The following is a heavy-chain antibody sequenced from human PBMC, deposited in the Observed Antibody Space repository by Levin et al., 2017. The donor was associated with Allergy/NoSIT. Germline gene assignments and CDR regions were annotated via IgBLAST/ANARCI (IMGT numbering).Heavy chain of an antibody. V-gene: IGHV3-23*01. CDR1: GFTFSSYA. D-gene: IGHD6-6*01. CDR3: AKDQYSSSSGWFDY. CDR2: ISGGGSST. Sequence: GGSLRLSCAASGFTFSSYAMSWVRQAPGKGLGWVSAISGGGSSTYYADSVKGRFTISRDNSKNTLYLQMNSLRAEDTAVYYCAKDQYSSSSGWFDYWGQGTLVTVSS. J-gene: IGHJ4*02.